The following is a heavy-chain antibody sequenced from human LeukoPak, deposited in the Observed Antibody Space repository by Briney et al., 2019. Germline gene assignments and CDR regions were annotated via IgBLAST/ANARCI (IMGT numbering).Heavy chain of an antibody. V-gene: IGHV4-39*07. CDR1: GGSISSSSYY. D-gene: IGHD4-17*01. CDR3: AREIYGHFDY. J-gene: IGHJ4*02. Sequence: PSETLSLTCTVSGGSISSSSYYWGWIRQPPGKGLEWIGSIYYSGSTYYNPSLKSRVTISVDTSKNQFSLKLSSVTAADTAVYYCAREIYGHFDYWGQGTLVTVSS. CDR2: IYYSGST.